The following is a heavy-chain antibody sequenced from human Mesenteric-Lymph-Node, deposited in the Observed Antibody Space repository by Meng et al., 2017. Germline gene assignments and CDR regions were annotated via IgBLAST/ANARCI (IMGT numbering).Heavy chain of an antibody. Sequence: SETLSLTCTVSAGSISSSTYYWGWSRQPPGKGLEWIGSIYYSGSTYYNPSLKSRVTISVDTSKNQFSLKPSSVTAADAAVYYCARGVDTAMYGTYYFDYWGQGTLVTVSS. D-gene: IGHD5-18*01. CDR3: ARGVDTAMYGTYYFDY. V-gene: IGHV4-39*07. CDR1: AGSISSSTYY. J-gene: IGHJ4*02. CDR2: IYYSGST.